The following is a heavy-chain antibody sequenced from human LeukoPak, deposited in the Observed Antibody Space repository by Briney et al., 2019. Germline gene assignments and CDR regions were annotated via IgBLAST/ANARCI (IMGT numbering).Heavy chain of an antibody. J-gene: IGHJ4*02. CDR1: GFTFSSYS. CDR2: ISSSSSYI. CDR3: AKERFYDFDY. D-gene: IGHD3-16*01. Sequence: GGSLRLSCAASGFTFSSYSMNWVRHAPGKGQEWVSSISSSSSYIYYADSVKGRFTISRDNTKNSLYLQMNSLRAEHTAVYYCAKERFYDFDYWGQATLVTVSS. V-gene: IGHV3-21*01.